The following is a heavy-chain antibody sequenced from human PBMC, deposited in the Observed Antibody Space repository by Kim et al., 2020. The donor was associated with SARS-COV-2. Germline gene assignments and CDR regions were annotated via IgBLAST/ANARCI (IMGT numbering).Heavy chain of an antibody. V-gene: IGHV4-34*01. Sequence: YNPSRKSRVTISVDPSKNQFSLKLSSVTAADTAVYYCARRGGGELYGMDVWGQGTTVTVSS. CDR3: ARRGGGELYGMDV. J-gene: IGHJ6*02. D-gene: IGHD3-10*01.